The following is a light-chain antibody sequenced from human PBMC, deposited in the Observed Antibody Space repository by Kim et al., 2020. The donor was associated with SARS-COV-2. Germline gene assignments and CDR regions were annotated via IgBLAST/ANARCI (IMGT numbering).Light chain of an antibody. J-gene: IGKJ1*01. CDR3: QQYYSTPRT. CDR1: QSVLYSSNNKNY. Sequence: ATINCKSSQSVLYSSNNKNYLAWYQQKPGQPPKLIMYWASTREAGVPDRFSGSGSGTEFTLTISSLQAEDVAVYYCQQYYSTPRTFGQGTKVDIK. CDR2: WAS. V-gene: IGKV4-1*01.